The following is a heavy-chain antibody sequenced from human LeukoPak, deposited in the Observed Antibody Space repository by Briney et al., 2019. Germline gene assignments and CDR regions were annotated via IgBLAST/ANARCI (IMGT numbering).Heavy chain of an antibody. CDR2: ISIGGGDT. CDR1: GFTFSIYA. J-gene: IGHJ4*02. V-gene: IGHV3-23*01. Sequence: GGSLRLSCAASGFTFSIYAMSWVRQAPRKGLEWVSTISIGGGDTFYADSVKGRFTVSRDRSTDTLYLQMNSLRAEDTAVYYCAKDGGLWVSAHWGDSWGRGTLVTVSS. CDR3: AKDGGLWVSAHWGDS. D-gene: IGHD7-27*01.